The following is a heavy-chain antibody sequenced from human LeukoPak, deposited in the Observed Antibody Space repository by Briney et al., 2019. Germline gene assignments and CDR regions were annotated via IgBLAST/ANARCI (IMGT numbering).Heavy chain of an antibody. V-gene: IGHV3-23*01. D-gene: IGHD3-10*02. Sequence: GGSLRLSCIPSGFTFSAYDMSWVRQAPGKGLEWVSAISASADATYYADSVRGRFTISRDNAKNSLYLQMNILTAEDTAVYYCAELGLPMIGGVWGKGTKVTISS. CDR1: GFTFSAYD. J-gene: IGHJ6*03. CDR3: AELGLPMIGGV. CDR2: ISASADAT.